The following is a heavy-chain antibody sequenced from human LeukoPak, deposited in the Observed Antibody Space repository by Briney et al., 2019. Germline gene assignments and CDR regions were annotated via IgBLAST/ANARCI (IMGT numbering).Heavy chain of an antibody. CDR2: IILISGIA. D-gene: IGHD3-10*01. V-gene: IGHV3-9*01. J-gene: IGHJ3*02. CDR3: AKEGDYYGSGSHRDAFDM. CDR1: GFTFADYA. Sequence: GRSLRVSCAASGFTFADYAMHWVRPAPGQGLEWGSGIILISGIAGYAETVKGRVTISTDNAKNSLYLQMSSLRAEDTALYYCAKEGDYYGSGSHRDAFDMWGQGTMVTVSS.